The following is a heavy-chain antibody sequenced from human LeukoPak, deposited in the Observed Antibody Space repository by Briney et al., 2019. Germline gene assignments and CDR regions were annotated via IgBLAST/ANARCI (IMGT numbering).Heavy chain of an antibody. CDR2: INPNSGGT. CDR3: GREINRLWELSWDF. CDR1: GYTFTGYY. D-gene: IGHD3-16*02. J-gene: IGHJ4*02. Sequence: ASVKVSCKASGYTFTGYYMHWVRQAPGQGLEWMGWINPNSGGTNYAQKFQGRVTMTRDTSISTAYMELSRLRSDDTAVYYCGREINRLWELSWDFWGQGTLVTVSS. V-gene: IGHV1-2*02.